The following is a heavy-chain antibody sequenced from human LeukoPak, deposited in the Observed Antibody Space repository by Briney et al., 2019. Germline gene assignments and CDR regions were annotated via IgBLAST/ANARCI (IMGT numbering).Heavy chain of an antibody. V-gene: IGHV4-59*11. CDR1: GGSISSHY. J-gene: IGHJ5*02. CDR3: ARAGAWQIDP. Sequence: SETLSLTCTVSGGSISSHYWSWIRQPPGKGLEWIGHIFYTGSTNYNPSLKSRVTISIDKSKNQFSLKLSSVTTADTAVYYCARAGAWQIDPWGQGTLVTVSS. D-gene: IGHD3-10*01. CDR2: IFYTGST.